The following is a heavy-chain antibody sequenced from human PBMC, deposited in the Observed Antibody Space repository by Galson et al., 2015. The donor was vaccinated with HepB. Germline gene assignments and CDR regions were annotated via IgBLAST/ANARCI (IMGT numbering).Heavy chain of an antibody. CDR2: ISAYNGNT. Sequence: SVKVSCKASGYTFTSYGISWVRQAPGQGLEWMGWISAYNGNTNYAQKLQGRVTMTTDTSTSTAYMELRSLRSDDTAVYYCATPADYSTPYYYYGMDVWGQGTTVTVSS. CDR1: GYTFTSYG. D-gene: IGHD4-11*01. CDR3: ATPADYSTPYYYYGMDV. V-gene: IGHV1-18*01. J-gene: IGHJ6*02.